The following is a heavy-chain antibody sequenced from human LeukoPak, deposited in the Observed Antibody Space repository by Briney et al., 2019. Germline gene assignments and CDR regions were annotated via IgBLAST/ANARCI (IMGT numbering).Heavy chain of an antibody. Sequence: SVKVSCKASGYTFTYRYLHWVRQAPGQALEWMGWITPFNGNTNNAQKFQDRVTITRDRSMSTAYVELSSLRSEDTAMYYCATIVGAASAGSNDVFDIWGQGTMVTVSS. D-gene: IGHD1-26*01. V-gene: IGHV1-45*02. J-gene: IGHJ3*02. CDR2: ITPFNGNT. CDR3: ATIVGAASAGSNDVFDI. CDR1: GYTFTYRY.